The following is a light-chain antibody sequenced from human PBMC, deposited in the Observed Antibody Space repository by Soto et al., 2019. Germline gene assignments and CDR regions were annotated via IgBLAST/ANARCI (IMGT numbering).Light chain of an antibody. CDR1: QSVSSNY. V-gene: IGKV3-20*01. CDR3: QQYGSSPLT. Sequence: VLTQSPGTLSLSPGERATLSCRASQSVSSNYLAWYQQKPGQTPKVLIYRASTRATGIPDRFSGSGSGTDFTLTISRLEAEDFAVYYCQQYGSSPLTFGGGTKVDI. CDR2: RAS. J-gene: IGKJ4*01.